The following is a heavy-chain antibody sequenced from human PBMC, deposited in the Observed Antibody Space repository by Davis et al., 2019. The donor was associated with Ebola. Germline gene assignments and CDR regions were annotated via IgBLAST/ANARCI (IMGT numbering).Heavy chain of an antibody. CDR3: ARLVGARRGYFDY. J-gene: IGHJ4*02. Sequence: GESLKISCAASGFTFSDYYMSWIRQAPGKGLEWVSYISSSGSTIYYADSVKGRFTISRDNAKNSLYLQMNSLRAEDTAVYYCARLVGARRGYFDYWGQGTLVTVSS. CDR1: GFTFSDYY. D-gene: IGHD1-26*01. CDR2: ISSSGSTI. V-gene: IGHV3-11*01.